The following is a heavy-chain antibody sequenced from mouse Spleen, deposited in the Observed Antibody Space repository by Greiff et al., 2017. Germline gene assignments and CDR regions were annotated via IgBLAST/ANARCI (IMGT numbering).Heavy chain of an antibody. D-gene: IGHD2-4*01. CDR1: GYTFTSYW. CDR3: ARSEAYDSLYYFDY. Sequence: QVQLQQPGAELVRPGSSVKLSCKASGYTFTSYWMHWVKQRPIQGLEWIGNIDPSDSETHYNQKFKDKATLTVDKSSSTAYMQLSSLTSEDSAVYYCARSEAYDSLYYFDYWGQGTTLTVSS. CDR2: IDPSDSET. V-gene: IGHV1-52*01. J-gene: IGHJ2*01.